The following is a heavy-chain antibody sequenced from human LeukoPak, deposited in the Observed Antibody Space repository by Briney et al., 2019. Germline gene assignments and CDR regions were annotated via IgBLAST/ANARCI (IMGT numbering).Heavy chain of an antibody. J-gene: IGHJ3*02. Sequence: GGSLRLSCGASGSTFSRYWMSWVRHAPGEGLEWVANIKQEGSEKYYVDSVKGRFTISRDNAENSVYLQMNRLRAEDTAVYYCARCGSSNYCGDAFGIWGQGTMVAVSS. CDR3: ARCGSSNYCGDAFGI. CDR1: GSTFSRYW. D-gene: IGHD4-11*01. V-gene: IGHV3-7*01. CDR2: IKQEGSEK.